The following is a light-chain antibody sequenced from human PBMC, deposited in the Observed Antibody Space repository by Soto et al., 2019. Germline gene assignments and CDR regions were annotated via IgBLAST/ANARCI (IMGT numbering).Light chain of an antibody. Sequence: EIVLTQSPGTLSLSPGERGTLSCRANQSLGSAYLAWYQQKPGQAPRLVIHGASSRSAAIPDRFSGSGSGTDFTLTISNLEPEDFAVYYCQQYAASPFTFGPGTKVDAK. CDR2: GAS. CDR1: QSLGSAY. V-gene: IGKV3-20*01. J-gene: IGKJ3*01. CDR3: QQYAASPFT.